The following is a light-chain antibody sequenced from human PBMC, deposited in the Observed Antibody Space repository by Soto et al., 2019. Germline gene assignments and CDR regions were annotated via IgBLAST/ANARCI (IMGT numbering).Light chain of an antibody. Sequence: ALTQPPSVSGAPGQRVTISCTGSSSNIGAGHDVHWYQQLPGTAPKLLIYGNGNRPSGVPDRFSGSKSGTSASLAITGLQAEDEADYYCQSYDSSLSGSEVFGTGTKGTV. CDR2: GNG. V-gene: IGLV1-40*01. J-gene: IGLJ1*01. CDR3: QSYDSSLSGSEV. CDR1: SSNIGAGHD.